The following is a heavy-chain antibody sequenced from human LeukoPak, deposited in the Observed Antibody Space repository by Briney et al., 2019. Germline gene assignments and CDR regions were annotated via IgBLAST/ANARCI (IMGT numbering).Heavy chain of an antibody. CDR1: GGSFSGYY. CDR3: ARAYCGGDCYSGGPYYFDY. J-gene: IGHJ4*02. CDR2: INHSGST. Sequence: SETLSLTCAVYGGSFSGYYWSWIRQPPGKGLEWIGEINHSGSTNYNPSLKSRVTISVDTSKNQLSLKLSSVTAADTAVYYCARAYCGGDCYSGGPYYFDYWGQGTLVTVSS. V-gene: IGHV4-34*01. D-gene: IGHD2-21*02.